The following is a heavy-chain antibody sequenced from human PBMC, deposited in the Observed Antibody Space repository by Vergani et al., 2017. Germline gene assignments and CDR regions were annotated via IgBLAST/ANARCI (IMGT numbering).Heavy chain of an antibody. D-gene: IGHD6-19*01. Sequence: EVQLVESGGGLVKPGGSLRLSCAASGFTFSSYSMNWVRQAPGKGLEWVSSISSSSSYIYYADSVKGRFNITRDNAKNSLYLQMNSLRAEDTAVYYCARDSSGWYLGVSYYYYGMDVGGQGTTVTVSS. CDR1: GFTFSSYS. CDR3: ARDSSGWYLGVSYYYYGMDV. V-gene: IGHV3-21*01. CDR2: ISSSSSYI. J-gene: IGHJ6*02.